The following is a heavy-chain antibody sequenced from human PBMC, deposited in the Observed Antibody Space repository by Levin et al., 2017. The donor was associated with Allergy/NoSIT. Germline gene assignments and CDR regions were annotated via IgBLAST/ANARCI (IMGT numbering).Heavy chain of an antibody. D-gene: IGHD6-19*01. CDR1: GYTFTGYY. CDR2: INPNSGGT. Sequence: ASVKVSCKASGYTFTGYYMHWVRQAPGQGLEWMGWINPNSGGTNYAQKFQGRVTMTRDTSISTAYMELSRLRSDDTAVYYCARDRGIAVADLIANWFDPWGQGTLVTVSS. CDR3: ARDRGIAVADLIANWFDP. J-gene: IGHJ5*02. V-gene: IGHV1-2*02.